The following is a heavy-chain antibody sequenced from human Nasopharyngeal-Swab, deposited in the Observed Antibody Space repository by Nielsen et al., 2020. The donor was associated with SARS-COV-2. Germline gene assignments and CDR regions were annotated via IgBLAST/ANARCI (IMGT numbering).Heavy chain of an antibody. J-gene: IGHJ4*02. V-gene: IGHV3-33*01. Sequence: GEPLKISCAASGFTFSNYGMHWVRQAPGKGLEWVTVRWSDGSNKYYADSVTGRFTISRDNSKNTVYLQMNSLRAEDTAVYYSAAVPSGDYGGYWGQGTLVTVSS. D-gene: IGHD4-23*01. CDR2: RWSDGSNK. CDR3: AAVPSGDYGGY. CDR1: GFTFSNYG.